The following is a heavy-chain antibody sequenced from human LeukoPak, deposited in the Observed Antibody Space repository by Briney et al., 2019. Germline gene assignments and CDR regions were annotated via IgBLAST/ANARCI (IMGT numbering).Heavy chain of an antibody. CDR3: AKAGRYSGYDFDY. D-gene: IGHD5-12*01. CDR1: GFTFSSYA. V-gene: IGHV3-23*01. Sequence: PGASLRLSCAASGFTFSSYAMSWVRQAPGKGLEWGSAISGSGGSTYYADSVKGRFTISRDNSKNTLYLQMNSLRAEDTAVYYCAKAGRYSGYDFDYWGQGTLVTVSS. CDR2: ISGSGGST. J-gene: IGHJ4*02.